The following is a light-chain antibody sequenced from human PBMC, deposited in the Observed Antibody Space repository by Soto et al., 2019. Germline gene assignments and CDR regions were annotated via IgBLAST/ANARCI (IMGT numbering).Light chain of an antibody. V-gene: IGLV1-40*01. Sequence: QSVLTQPPSVSGAPGQRVTITCTGSSDVTWYQHVPGRAPKLLIYASINRPSGVPDRFSGSKSGTSASLAITGLQADDEADYYCQSSDSSLTGSRVFGGGTQLTVL. CDR2: ASI. CDR3: QSSDSSLTGSRV. J-gene: IGLJ3*02. CDR1: SD.